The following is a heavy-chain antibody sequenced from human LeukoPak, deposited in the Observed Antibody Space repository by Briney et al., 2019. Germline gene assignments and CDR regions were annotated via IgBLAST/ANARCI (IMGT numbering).Heavy chain of an antibody. CDR1: GFSFNNYA. J-gene: IGHJ5*02. CDR3: AKSAYDSSGYQFDX. CDR2: ISYDGNNE. D-gene: IGHD3-22*01. V-gene: IGHV3-30*04. Sequence: GGSLRLSCVASGFSFNNYAMHWVRQVPGKGLDWVAVISYDGNNEYYADSVKGRFTISRDNSKNTLYLQMNSLRAEDTAVYYCAKSAYDSSGYQFDXWGQGTLVTVSS.